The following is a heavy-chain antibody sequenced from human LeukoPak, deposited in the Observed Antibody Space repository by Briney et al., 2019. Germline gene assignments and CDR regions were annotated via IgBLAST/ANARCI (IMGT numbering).Heavy chain of an antibody. V-gene: IGHV3-7*01. CDR3: ARRTTIFPRRYFFDY. D-gene: IGHD3-3*01. CDR2: IKEDGSET. CDR1: GFNFSYSW. Sequence: TGGSLRLSCAASGFNFSYSWMSWVRQAPGKGLEWVANIKEDGSETYYAESVMGRFTISRDNAENSLFLQMTSLRGEDTAVYFCARRTTIFPRRYFFDYWGQGTLVTVSS. J-gene: IGHJ4*02.